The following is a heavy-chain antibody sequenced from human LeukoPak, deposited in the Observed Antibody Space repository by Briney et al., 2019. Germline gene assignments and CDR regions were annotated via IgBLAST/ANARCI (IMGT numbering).Heavy chain of an antibody. CDR2: IYYSGST. CDR3: ARGLPYSSGWLDAFDI. J-gene: IGHJ3*02. CDR1: GGSISSYY. D-gene: IGHD6-19*01. V-gene: IGHV4-59*08. Sequence: SETLSLTCTVSGGSISSYYWSWIRQPPGKGLEWIGYIYYSGSTNYNPSLKSRVTISVDTSKNQFSLKLSSVTAADTAVYYCARGLPYSSGWLDAFDIWGQGTMVTVSS.